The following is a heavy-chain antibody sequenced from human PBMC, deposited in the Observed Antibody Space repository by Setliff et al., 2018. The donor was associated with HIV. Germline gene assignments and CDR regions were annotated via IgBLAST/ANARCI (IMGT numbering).Heavy chain of an antibody. CDR2: ISWNSDIM. J-gene: IGHJ6*03. D-gene: IGHD3-3*01. CDR3: VKDGSGTGRNFFYMDV. V-gene: IGHV3-9*01. Sequence: LRLSCEGSGFIFNNYAMHWVRLRPGKGLEWVSGISWNSDIMDYADSVRGRFIISRDNVKNSLHLQMNSLTSEDTALYYCVKDGSGTGRNFFYMDVWGKGTTVTVSS. CDR1: GFIFNNYA.